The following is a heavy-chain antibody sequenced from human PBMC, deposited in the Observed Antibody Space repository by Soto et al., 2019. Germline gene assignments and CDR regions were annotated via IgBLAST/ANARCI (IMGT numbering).Heavy chain of an antibody. Sequence: QVQLQESGPGLVKASQTLSLTCTVSGVSIGSTDSYWSWIRQLPGKDLEWIGYIYYSGSTYYNPSLKSRVSLSVDTSKSQFSLKVNSVTAADTAVYYCASVRAGTVTIDLWGQGSLVTVSS. CDR1: GVSIGSTDSY. V-gene: IGHV4-31*03. CDR3: ASVRAGTVTIDL. J-gene: IGHJ4*02. CDR2: IYYSGST. D-gene: IGHD4-17*01.